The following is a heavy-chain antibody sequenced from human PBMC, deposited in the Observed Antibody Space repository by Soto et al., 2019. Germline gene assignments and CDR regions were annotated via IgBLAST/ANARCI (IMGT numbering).Heavy chain of an antibody. CDR2: ITYDGSNK. CDR1: GFTFSSYA. J-gene: IGHJ2*01. Sequence: QVQLVESGGGVVQPGRSLRLSCAASGFTFSSYAMHWVRQAPGKGLEWVAVITYDGSNKYYADSVKGRFTISRDNSKDTLYLPVDRLRLGDTAVYYGARPLWRDDYNWGYFDLWGRGTLVTVSS. D-gene: IGHD4-4*01. V-gene: IGHV3-30-3*01. CDR3: ARPLWRDDYNWGYFDL.